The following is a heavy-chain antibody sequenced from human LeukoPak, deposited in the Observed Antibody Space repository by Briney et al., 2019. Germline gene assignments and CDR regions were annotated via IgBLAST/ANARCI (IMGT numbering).Heavy chain of an antibody. D-gene: IGHD2-21*02. CDR2: TNHSGST. Sequence: SETLSLTCAVYGGSFSGYYWSWIRQPPGKGLEWIGETNHSGSTNYNPSLKSRVTISVDTSKNQFSLKLSSVTAADTAVYYCARGGDSYYFDYWGQGTLVTVSS. V-gene: IGHV4-34*01. CDR1: GGSFSGYY. CDR3: ARGGDSYYFDY. J-gene: IGHJ4*02.